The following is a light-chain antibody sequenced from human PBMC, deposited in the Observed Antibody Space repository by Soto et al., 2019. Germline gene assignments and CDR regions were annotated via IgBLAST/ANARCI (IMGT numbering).Light chain of an antibody. CDR1: QGISTY. Sequence: DIQMMQSPSSLSASVGDRVTITCRASQGISTYLVLYQQKPGTAPKLLIFAASTLQSGVPSRFSGSGSGTDFTLTISSLKPEDFGTYYCQNYNGAPWTVGQGTKVEIK. CDR3: QNYNGAPWT. V-gene: IGKV1-27*01. CDR2: AAS. J-gene: IGKJ1*01.